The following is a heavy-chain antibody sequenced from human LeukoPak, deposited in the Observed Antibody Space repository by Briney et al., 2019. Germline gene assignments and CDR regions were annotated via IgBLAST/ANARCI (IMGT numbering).Heavy chain of an antibody. Sequence: SQTLSLTCAISGDSVSSNSAAWNWIRQSPSRGLEWLGRTYYRSKWYNDYAVSVKSRITINPDTSKNQFSLSLNSVTAADTAVYYCARASQRETYFNAFDIWGQGTMVTVSS. CDR2: TYYRSKWYN. D-gene: IGHD1-26*01. V-gene: IGHV6-1*01. J-gene: IGHJ3*02. CDR3: ARASQRETYFNAFDI. CDR1: GDSVSSNSAA.